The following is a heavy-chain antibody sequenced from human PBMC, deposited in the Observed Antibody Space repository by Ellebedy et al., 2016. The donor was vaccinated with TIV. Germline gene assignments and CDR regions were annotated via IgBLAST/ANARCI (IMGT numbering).Heavy chain of an antibody. Sequence: PGGSLRLSCVVSGFTFSSYGMHWVRQAPGKGLEWVSTFSGSGGGTYYADSVKGRFTISRDNSKNTLDLQMDSLRAEDTAVYYCARVGHNWNFLFLDYWGRGTLVTVSS. V-gene: IGHV3-23*01. CDR3: ARVGHNWNFLFLDY. D-gene: IGHD1-7*01. CDR1: GFTFSSYG. J-gene: IGHJ4*02. CDR2: FSGSGGGT.